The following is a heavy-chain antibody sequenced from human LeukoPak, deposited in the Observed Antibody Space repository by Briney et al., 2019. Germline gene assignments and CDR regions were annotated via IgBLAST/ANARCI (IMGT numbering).Heavy chain of an antibody. V-gene: IGHV1-69*01. J-gene: IGHJ3*02. D-gene: IGHD4-17*01. CDR2: IIPIFGTA. Sequence: GASVKVSCNASGGTFSSYAISWVRQAPGQGLEWMGGIIPIFGTANYAQKFQGRVTITADESTSTAYMELSSLRSEDTAVYYCASPSNYGDYGPDAFDIWGQGTMVTVSS. CDR3: ASPSNYGDYGPDAFDI. CDR1: GGTFSSYA.